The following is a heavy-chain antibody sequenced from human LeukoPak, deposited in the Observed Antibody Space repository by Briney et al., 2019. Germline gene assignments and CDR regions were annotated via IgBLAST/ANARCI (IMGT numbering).Heavy chain of an antibody. Sequence: GGSLRLSCAASGFTFSSYAMHWVRRAPGKGLEWVAVISYDGSNKYYADSVKGRFTISRDNSKNTLYLQMNSLRAEDTAVYYCARDSYDDYYYYYGMDVWGQGTTVTVSS. CDR1: GFTFSSYA. CDR2: ISYDGSNK. V-gene: IGHV3-30-3*01. J-gene: IGHJ6*02. D-gene: IGHD3-22*01. CDR3: ARDSYDDYYYYYGMDV.